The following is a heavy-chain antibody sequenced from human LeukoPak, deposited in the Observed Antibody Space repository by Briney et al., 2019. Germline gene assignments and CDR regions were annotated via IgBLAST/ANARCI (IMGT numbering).Heavy chain of an antibody. D-gene: IGHD2-15*01. CDR2: ISWDSGSI. V-gene: IGHV3-9*01. J-gene: IGHJ4*02. Sequence: GGSLRLSCAASGFTFDDYAMHWVRQAPGKGLEWVSGISWDSGSIGYAASVKGRFTISRDNARNSLYLQMNSLRPEDTALYFCARDLASTPFFPPDCWGQGTLVTVSS. CDR1: GFTFDDYA. CDR3: ARDLASTPFFPPDC.